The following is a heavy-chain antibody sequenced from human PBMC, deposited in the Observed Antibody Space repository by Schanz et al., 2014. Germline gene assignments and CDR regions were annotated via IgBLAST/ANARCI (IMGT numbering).Heavy chain of an antibody. Sequence: VQLVESGGGVVQPRRSLRLSCVASGFTFSSYGMHWVRQAPGKGLEWVSAISGSGGSTYYADSVKGRFTISRDNSKNTLYLQMNSLRAEDTAVYYCAKGRFGELSAFDIWGQGTMVTVSS. J-gene: IGHJ3*02. CDR3: AKGRFGELSAFDI. CDR2: ISGSGGST. CDR1: GFTFSSYG. V-gene: IGHV3-23*04. D-gene: IGHD3-10*01.